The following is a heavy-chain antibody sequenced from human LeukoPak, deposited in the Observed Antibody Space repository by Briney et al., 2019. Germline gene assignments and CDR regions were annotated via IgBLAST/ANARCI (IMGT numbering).Heavy chain of an antibody. CDR1: GGSISSSSYY. CDR2: IYYSGST. D-gene: IGHD2-8*01. J-gene: IGHJ3*02. V-gene: IGHV4-39*07. CDR3: ARGGLMVYAVRVQNDAFDI. Sequence: SETLSLTCTVSGGSISSSSYYWGWIRQPPGKGLEWIGSIYYSGSTYYNPSLKSRVTISVDTSKNQFSLKLNSVTAADTAVYYCARGGLMVYAVRVQNDAFDIWGQGTMVTVSA.